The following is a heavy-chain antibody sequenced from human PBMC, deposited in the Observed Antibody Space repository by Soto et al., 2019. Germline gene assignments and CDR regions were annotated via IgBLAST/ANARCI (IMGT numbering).Heavy chain of an antibody. D-gene: IGHD2-21*02. Sequence: PSETLSLTCTVSGGSISGYYWSWIRQPPGKGLEWIGYMYNTGSIVYNPSFKSRVTISVDTSKNQFSLKLNSVTAADTAVYYCARDLWGYCGTDCYPLDVWGQGTTVTVSS. CDR2: MYNTGSI. CDR1: GGSISGYY. CDR3: ARDLWGYCGTDCYPLDV. J-gene: IGHJ6*02. V-gene: IGHV4-59*01.